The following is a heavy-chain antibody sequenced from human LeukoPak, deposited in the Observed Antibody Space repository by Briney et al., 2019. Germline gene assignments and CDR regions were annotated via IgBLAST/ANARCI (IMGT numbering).Heavy chain of an antibody. CDR2: ISGDNPGT. V-gene: IGHV3-23*01. CDR3: AKAPVRHCSGAFCYPFDS. CDR1: GFTFSTYA. D-gene: IGHD2-15*01. Sequence: PGGSLRLSCAASGFTFSTYAMSWVRQTPGKGLEWVAAISGDNPGTYHANSVKGRFTISRDNSKNTPHLQMSGLRAEDTARDYCAKAPVRHCSGAFCYPFDSWGQGTLVTVSS. J-gene: IGHJ4*02.